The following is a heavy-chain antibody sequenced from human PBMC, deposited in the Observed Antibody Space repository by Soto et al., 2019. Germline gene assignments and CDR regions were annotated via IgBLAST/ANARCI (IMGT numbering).Heavy chain of an antibody. D-gene: IGHD3-10*01. V-gene: IGHV1-2*02. CDR2: INPNSGGT. CDR3: ARDTGGLYYFDY. J-gene: IGHJ4*02. CDR1: GYTFTGYY. Sequence: ASVKVSGKASGYTFTGYYMHWVRQAPGQGLEWMGWINPNSGGTNYAQKFQGRVTMTRDTSISTAYMELSRLRSDDTAVYYCARDTGGLYYFDYWGQGTMVTVSS.